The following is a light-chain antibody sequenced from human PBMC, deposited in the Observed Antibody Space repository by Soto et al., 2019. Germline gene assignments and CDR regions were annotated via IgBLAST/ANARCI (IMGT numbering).Light chain of an antibody. CDR3: LLYYGGVHV. Sequence: QAVVTHEPSLTVSPGGTVTLTCGSSTGAVTSGYYPNWFQQKPGQAPRPLIYSTINKYSWTPARFSGSLLGGKAALTLSPVQPEEEADYYCLLYYGGVHVFGTGTKVTVL. CDR2: STI. J-gene: IGLJ1*01. V-gene: IGLV7-43*01. CDR1: TGAVTSGYY.